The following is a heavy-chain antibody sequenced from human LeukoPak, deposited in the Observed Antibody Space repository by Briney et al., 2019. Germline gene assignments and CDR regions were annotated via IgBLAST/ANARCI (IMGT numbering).Heavy chain of an antibody. CDR1: GGSISSYY. CDR3: ARELVLDYGDYVYWFDP. D-gene: IGHD4-17*01. V-gene: IGHV4-4*07. CDR2: IYTSGST. Sequence: SETLSLTCTVSGGSISSYYWSWIRQPAGKGLEWIGRIYTSGSTNYNPSLKGRVTMSVDTSKNQFSLKLSSVTAADTAVYYCARELVLDYGDYVYWFDPWGQGTLVTVSS. J-gene: IGHJ5*02.